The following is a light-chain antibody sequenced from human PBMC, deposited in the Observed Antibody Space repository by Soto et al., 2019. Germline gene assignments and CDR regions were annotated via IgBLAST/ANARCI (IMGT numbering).Light chain of an antibody. CDR3: QQANSVPYT. CDR1: QGISRW. CDR2: SIS. Sequence: DIQLTQSPSSVSASVGDRVTITCRASQGISRWLAWYQQKPGKAPKLLIDSISTLQSGVPSRFSGSASGADFTLTINSVHPEDFATYFCQQANSVPYTFGQGTKLEIK. J-gene: IGKJ2*01. V-gene: IGKV1-12*01.